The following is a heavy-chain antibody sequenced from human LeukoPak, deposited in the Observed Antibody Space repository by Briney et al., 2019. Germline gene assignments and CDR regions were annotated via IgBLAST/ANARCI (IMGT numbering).Heavy chain of an antibody. CDR3: ARVGYNVNWFDP. D-gene: IGHD3-10*01. V-gene: IGHV4-39*01. CDR1: GGSISSNSYY. Sequence: SETLSLTCAVSGGSISSNSYYWGWIRQPPGKGPEWIGSIYYSGSTYYNPSLKSRVTISVDTSKNQFSLKLSSVAAADTAVYYCARVGYNVNWFDPWGQGTPVTVSS. J-gene: IGHJ5*02. CDR2: IYYSGST.